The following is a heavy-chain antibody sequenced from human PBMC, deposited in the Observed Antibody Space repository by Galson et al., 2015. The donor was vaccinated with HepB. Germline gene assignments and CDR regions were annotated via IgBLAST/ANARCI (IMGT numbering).Heavy chain of an antibody. CDR3: ARDPTPTEYSSSGYFDY. D-gene: IGHD6-6*01. Sequence: SVKVSCKASGYTFTGYYMHWVRQAPGQGLEWMGWINPNSGGTNYAQKFQGRVTMTRDTSISTAYMELSRLRSDDTAVYYCARDPTPTEYSSSGYFDYWGQGTLVTVSS. V-gene: IGHV1-2*02. J-gene: IGHJ4*02. CDR2: INPNSGGT. CDR1: GYTFTGYY.